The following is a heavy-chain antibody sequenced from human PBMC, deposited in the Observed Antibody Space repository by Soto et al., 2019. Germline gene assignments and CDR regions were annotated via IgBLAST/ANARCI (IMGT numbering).Heavy chain of an antibody. J-gene: IGHJ3*02. V-gene: IGHV1-3*01. CDR1: GYTFTNYA. CDR3: ARAGYCSSTSCSDAFDI. CDR2: INAGNGNT. D-gene: IGHD2-2*01. Sequence: QVQFVQSGAELKKPGASVKVSCKASGYTFTNYAMHWVRQAPGQRLEWMGWINAGNGNTKYSQKFQGRVTITRDTSETTAYVELTSLRSDDTAVYYCARAGYCSSTSCSDAFDIWGQGTLVTVSS.